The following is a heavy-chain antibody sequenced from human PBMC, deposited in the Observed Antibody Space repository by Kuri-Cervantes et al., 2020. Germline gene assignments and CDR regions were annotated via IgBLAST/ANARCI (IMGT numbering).Heavy chain of an antibody. D-gene: IGHD1-14*01. CDR2: ISAYNGNT. CDR1: GYTFTSYG. V-gene: IGHV1-18*01. Sequence: ASVKVSCKASGYTFTSYGISWVRQAPGQGLEWMGWISAYNGNTNYAQKLQGRVTMTTDTSTSTAYMELRSLRSDDTAVYYRARSRGIGTQFPYYYYGMDVWGQGTTVTVSS. J-gene: IGHJ6*02. CDR3: ARSRGIGTQFPYYYYGMDV.